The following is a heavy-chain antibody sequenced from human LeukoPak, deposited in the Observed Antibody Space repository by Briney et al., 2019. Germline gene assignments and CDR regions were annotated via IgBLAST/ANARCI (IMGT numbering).Heavy chain of an antibody. J-gene: IGHJ4*02. D-gene: IGHD5-18*01. Sequence: GASVKVSCKASGYTFTGHYIYWVRQAPGQGLEWLGWINPNSGGTDYAQNFQGRVTMTRDTSISTAYMELSRLRSGDTAMYFCARGDRRTLWAPLDYWGQGTLVTVSS. CDR1: GYTFTGHY. CDR2: INPNSGGT. V-gene: IGHV1-2*02. CDR3: ARGDRRTLWAPLDY.